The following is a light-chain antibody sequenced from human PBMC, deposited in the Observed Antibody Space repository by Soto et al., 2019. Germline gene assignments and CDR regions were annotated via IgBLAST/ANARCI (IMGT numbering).Light chain of an antibody. Sequence: DIVVTQSPFSLAVTPGEPAFISCRSSESLLRRDGYSSLDWYRQKSGQSPQLLIHLGSIRSAGVNDRFSGRGSGTDFTLKISRVEVEDVGVYFCMQARQPPPTFGGGTQVELK. CDR3: MQARQPPPT. CDR1: ESLLRRDGYSS. J-gene: IGKJ4*01. V-gene: IGKV2-28*01. CDR2: LGS.